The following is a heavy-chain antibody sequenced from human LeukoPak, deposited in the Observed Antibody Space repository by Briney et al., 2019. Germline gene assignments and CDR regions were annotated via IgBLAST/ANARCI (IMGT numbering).Heavy chain of an antibody. Sequence: PGGSLRLSCAASGFTFSNAYMGWVRQAPGKGLEWVGRIKSNPDGGTTDYAAPVKGRFSISRDDSKTTLYLQMNSLRAEDTAVYYCARDTVIFTRNNYYYGMDVWGQGTTVTVSS. CDR1: GFTFSNAY. CDR3: ARDTVIFTRNNYYYGMDV. J-gene: IGHJ6*02. V-gene: IGHV3-15*01. D-gene: IGHD4-11*01. CDR2: IKSNPDGGTT.